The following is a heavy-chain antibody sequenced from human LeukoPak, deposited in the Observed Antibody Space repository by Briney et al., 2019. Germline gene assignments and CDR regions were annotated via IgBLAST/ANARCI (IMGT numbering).Heavy chain of an antibody. CDR1: GFTFDDYT. Sequence: GGSLRLSCAASGFTFDDYTMHWVRQAPGKGLEWVSAITGSGGTTYYADSVKGRFTISRDNSENTLYLQMNSLRAEDTAVYYCASGIVVVPAPTAFDIWGQGTMVTVSS. CDR3: ASGIVVVPAPTAFDI. CDR2: ITGSGGTT. J-gene: IGHJ3*02. D-gene: IGHD2-2*01. V-gene: IGHV3-23*01.